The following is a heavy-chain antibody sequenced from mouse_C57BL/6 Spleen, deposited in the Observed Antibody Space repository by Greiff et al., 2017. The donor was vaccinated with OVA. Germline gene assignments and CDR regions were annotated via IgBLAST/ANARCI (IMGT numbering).Heavy chain of an antibody. V-gene: IGHV1-62-2*01. D-gene: IGHD2-4*01. J-gene: IGHJ4*01. Sequence: VKLQESGAELVKPGASVKLSCKASGYTFTEYTIHWVKQRSGQGLEWIGWFYPGSGSIKYNEKFKDKATLTADKSSSTVYMELSRLTSEDSAVYFCARHGYDYENWDYYAMDYWGQGTSVTVSS. CDR1: GYTFTEYT. CDR3: ARHGYDYENWDYYAMDY. CDR2: FYPGSGSI.